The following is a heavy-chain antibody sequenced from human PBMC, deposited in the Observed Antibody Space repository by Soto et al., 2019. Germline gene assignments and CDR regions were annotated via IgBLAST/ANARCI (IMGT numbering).Heavy chain of an antibody. CDR3: ARSAGVRGVLRYYFDY. V-gene: IGHV1-69*12. D-gene: IGHD3-10*01. CDR1: GGTFSSYA. J-gene: IGHJ4*02. Sequence: QVQLVQSGAEVKKPGSSVKVSCKASGGTFSSYAISWVRQAPGQGLEWMGGIIPIFGTANYAQKFQGRVTITADEATSSGYVALSSLRSEDTAVYYCARSAGVRGVLRYYFDYWGQGTLVTVSS. CDR2: IIPIFGTA.